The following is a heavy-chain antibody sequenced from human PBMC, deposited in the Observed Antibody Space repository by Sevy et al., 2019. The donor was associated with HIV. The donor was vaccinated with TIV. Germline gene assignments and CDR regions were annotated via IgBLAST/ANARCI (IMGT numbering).Heavy chain of an antibody. Sequence: GGSLRLSCAASGFTFSSYSMNWVRQAPGKGLEWVSYISSSSSTIYYAHSVKGRFTISRDNAKNSLYLQMNSPRDEDTAVYYCAREKYYYDSSDAFDIWGQGTMVTVSS. J-gene: IGHJ3*02. D-gene: IGHD3-22*01. CDR1: GFTFSSYS. CDR3: AREKYYYDSSDAFDI. CDR2: ISSSSSTI. V-gene: IGHV3-48*02.